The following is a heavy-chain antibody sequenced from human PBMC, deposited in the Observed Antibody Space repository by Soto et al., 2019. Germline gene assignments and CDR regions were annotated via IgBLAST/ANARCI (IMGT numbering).Heavy chain of an antibody. CDR1: GFTFSQSW. V-gene: IGHV3-15*01. D-gene: IGHD3-16*02. CDR2: IKSETDGGTM. J-gene: IGHJ4*02. Sequence: VQLVESGGGLVKPGGSLRLSCAASGFTFSQSWMGWVRQAPGKGLEWVARIKSETDGGTMDYAAPVEGRFANSKDDSQKTLFLQLNILQTEDTGVYYCNTYDYNWGRHSYRLAYWGPGTLVTVSS. CDR3: NTYDYNWGRHSYRLAY.